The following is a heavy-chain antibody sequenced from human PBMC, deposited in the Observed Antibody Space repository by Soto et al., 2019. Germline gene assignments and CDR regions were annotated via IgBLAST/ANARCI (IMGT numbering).Heavy chain of an antibody. CDR1: GFPFSSYA. Sequence: HPGGSLRLSCAASGFPFSSYAISWVRHAPWKGLESVSTISDTGGSTYYADSVKGRFTISRDNSKNTLSLQMNSLRAEDTAVYYSASAALGVPSCCYVMEVCGRRTTFGLSS. CDR2: ISDTGGST. J-gene: IGHJ6*02. V-gene: IGHV3-23*01. D-gene: IGHD3-16*01. CDR3: ASAALGVPSCCYVMEV.